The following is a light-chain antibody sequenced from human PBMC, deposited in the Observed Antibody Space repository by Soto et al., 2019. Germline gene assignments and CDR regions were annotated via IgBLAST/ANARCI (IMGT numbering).Light chain of an antibody. CDR3: QSYASSLGGSG. Sequence: QAVVTQPPSVSGAPGQRVTISCTGSSSNIGAGYDVHWYQQLPGTAPKLLIYGNSNRPSGVPYRFSSSKSGTSASLAITGLRAAAEADDYCQSYASSLGGSGFGGGTKLTVL. J-gene: IGLJ2*01. CDR2: GNS. CDR1: SSNIGAGYD. V-gene: IGLV1-40*01.